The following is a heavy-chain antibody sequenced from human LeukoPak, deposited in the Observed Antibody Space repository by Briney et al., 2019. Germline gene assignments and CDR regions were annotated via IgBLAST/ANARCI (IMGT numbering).Heavy chain of an antibody. V-gene: IGHV1-24*01. CDR2: FHSEDGET. CDR1: RCTLLELS. Sequence: SVNVSLQFTRCTLLELSMHWLRPAPGKERAWVGVFHSEDGETIYAQKFQGRVTMTEDTSTDTAYMELSRLRSEDTAVYYCATSPSNMVRGSSFFQHWGQGTLVTVSS. D-gene: IGHD3-10*01. CDR3: ATSPSNMVRGSSFFQH. J-gene: IGHJ1*01.